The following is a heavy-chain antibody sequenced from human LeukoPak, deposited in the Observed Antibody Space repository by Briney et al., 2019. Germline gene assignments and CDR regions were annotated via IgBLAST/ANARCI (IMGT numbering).Heavy chain of an antibody. D-gene: IGHD2-15*01. CDR2: IYHSGST. J-gene: IGHJ3*02. CDR3: ARGGYCSASSCFSYERDVFDI. V-gene: IGHV4-4*02. Sequence: PSETLTLTCAVSGGSISSSNWRSWVRPPPGKGLEWIGEIYHSGSTNYNPSLKSRVTISVDKSKNQFSLKLSSVTAADTAVYYGARGGYCSASSCFSYERDVFDIWGEGTMLTVSS. CDR1: GGSISSSNW.